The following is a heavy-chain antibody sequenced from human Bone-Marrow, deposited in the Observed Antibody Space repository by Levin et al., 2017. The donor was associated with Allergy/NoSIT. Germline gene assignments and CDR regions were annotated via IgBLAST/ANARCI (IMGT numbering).Heavy chain of an antibody. CDR1: GFTFSDYY. J-gene: IGHJ5*02. Sequence: GESLKISCAASGFTFSDYYMSWIRQAPGKGLEWVSYISSSSSYTNYADSVKGRFTISRDNAKNSLYLQMNSLRAEDTAVYYCARDREPLDPWGQGTLVTVSS. V-gene: IGHV3-11*05. D-gene: IGHD1-26*01. CDR2: ISSSSSYT. CDR3: ARDREPLDP.